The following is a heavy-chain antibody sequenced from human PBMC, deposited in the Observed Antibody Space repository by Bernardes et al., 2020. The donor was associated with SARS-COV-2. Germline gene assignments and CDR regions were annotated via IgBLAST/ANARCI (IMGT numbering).Heavy chain of an antibody. D-gene: IGHD3-10*01. J-gene: IGHJ5*02. V-gene: IGHV4-61*02. CDR2: MSPSGTT. CDR3: ARDLTTMGSPNWLYP. CDR1: GGSISNGGYY. Sequence: SETLSLTCSVSGGSISNGGYYWHWIRQPAGKGLQWIGRMSPSGTTNYNPSLKSRVIMSIDASKNQISLSLSSVTAADTALYFCARDLTTMGSPNWLYPWGQGILVTVSS.